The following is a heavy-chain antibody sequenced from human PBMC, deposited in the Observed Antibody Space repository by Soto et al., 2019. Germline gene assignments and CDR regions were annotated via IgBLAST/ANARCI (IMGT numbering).Heavy chain of an antibody. CDR1: GGSISSGGYY. Sequence: PSETLSLTCTVSGGSISSGGYYWSWIRQHQGKGLEWIGYIYHSGSTYYNPSLKSRVIISVDTSKNQFSLKLRYVTAADTAVYFCARDQEVNYADYGGSHYYYGMDVWGQGTTVTVSS. V-gene: IGHV4-31*03. J-gene: IGHJ6*02. CDR2: IYHSGST. D-gene: IGHD4-17*01. CDR3: ARDQEVNYADYGGSHYYYGMDV.